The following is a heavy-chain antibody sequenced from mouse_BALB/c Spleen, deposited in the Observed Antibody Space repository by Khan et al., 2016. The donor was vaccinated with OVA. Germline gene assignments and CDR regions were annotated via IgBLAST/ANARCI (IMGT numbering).Heavy chain of an antibody. Sequence: QIQLVQSGAELAKPGASVKMSCKASGYTFTTYWMHWVKQRPGQGLEWIGYINPTSGYTDYNERFKDKATLSADKSSSTAYMQLSSLTSEDSAVYYWTRDRIDYWGQGTTLTGSS. J-gene: IGHJ2*01. CDR3: TRDRIDY. V-gene: IGHV1-7*01. CDR2: INPTSGYT. CDR1: GYTFTTYW.